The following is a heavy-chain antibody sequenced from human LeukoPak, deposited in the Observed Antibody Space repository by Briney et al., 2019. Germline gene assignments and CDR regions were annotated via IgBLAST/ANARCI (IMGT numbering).Heavy chain of an antibody. CDR3: APGKVGTDYNYMDV. CDR2: ISSPGTTT. J-gene: IGHJ6*03. D-gene: IGHD2-21*02. V-gene: IGHV3-11*04. Sequence: PGGSLRLSCAGSGFPLSAYYMTWTRQAPGKGLEWVSHISSPGTTTLYADSVKGRFTISRDNAKNSLHLQMNTVRADDTAVYYCAPGKVGTDYNYMDVWGKGTTVTVSS. CDR1: GFPLSAYY.